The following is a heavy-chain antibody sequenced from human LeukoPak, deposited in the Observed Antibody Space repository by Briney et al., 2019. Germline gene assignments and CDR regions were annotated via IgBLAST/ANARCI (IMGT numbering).Heavy chain of an antibody. J-gene: IGHJ4*02. D-gene: IGHD3-3*01. V-gene: IGHV6-1*01. CDR3: ARDRPFDYFDY. CDR2: TYYRSKWYN. CDR1: GDSVSSNSAS. Sequence: SQTLSLTCAISGDSVSSNSASWTWIRQSPSRGLEGLGRTYYRSKWYNDYAVSVKSRITINPDTSKNQFSLQLNSLTPEDTAVYYCARDRPFDYFDYWGQGTLVTVSS.